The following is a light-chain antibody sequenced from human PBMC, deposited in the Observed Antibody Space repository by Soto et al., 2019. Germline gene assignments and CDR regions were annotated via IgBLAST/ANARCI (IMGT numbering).Light chain of an antibody. V-gene: IGKV3D-15*01. CDR3: QRYDSLRT. J-gene: IGKJ1*01. CDR1: QSISDT. CDR2: GAS. Sequence: IGMTQSPATLCVSPGGRATLSCRASQSISDTLAWYQQKPGQAPRLLIYGASNRATGIPERFSGSGSGTDFTLTITRLEPEDFAMYYCQRYDSLRTFGQGTKVDI.